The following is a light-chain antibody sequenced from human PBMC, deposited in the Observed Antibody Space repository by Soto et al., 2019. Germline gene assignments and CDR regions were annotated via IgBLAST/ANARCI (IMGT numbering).Light chain of an antibody. V-gene: IGLV4-69*01. CDR1: SGHSSYA. Sequence: QSVLTQSPSASASLGASVKLTCTLSSGHSSYAIAWHQQQPEKVPRYLMKLNSDGSHSKGDGIPDRFSGSSSGAERYRISSSLQSEDEADYYCQTWGTGIQVFGGGTKLTVL. CDR2: LNSDGSH. CDR3: QTWGTGIQV. J-gene: IGLJ2*01.